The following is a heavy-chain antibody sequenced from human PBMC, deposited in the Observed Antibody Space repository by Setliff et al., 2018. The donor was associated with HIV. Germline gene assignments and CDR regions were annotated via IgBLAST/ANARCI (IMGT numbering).Heavy chain of an antibody. D-gene: IGHD2-15*01. CDR2: VIPNGGAT. CDR3: AREGLQGSFEYYYYYMEV. CDR1: GYTFTDYY. V-gene: IGHV1-2*06. J-gene: IGHJ6*03. Sequence: GASVKVSCKASGYTFTDYYIHWVRQAPGQGLEWMGRVIPNGGATIYAQKFQGRITMTSDTSISTAYMELSRLRSDDTAVYYCAREGLQGSFEYYYYYMEVWGKGTTVTV.